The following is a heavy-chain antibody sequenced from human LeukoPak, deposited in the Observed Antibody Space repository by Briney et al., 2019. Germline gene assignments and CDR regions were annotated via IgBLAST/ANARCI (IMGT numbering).Heavy chain of an antibody. CDR1: GFTFSSYA. CDR3: AKSSIAVPGAFDI. CDR2: ISCSGGST. D-gene: IGHD6-6*01. V-gene: IGHV3-23*01. Sequence: GGSLRLSCAASGFTFSSYAMHWVRQAPGKGLEWVSAISCSGGSTHYADSVKGRFTISRDNPKNTLYLQMNSLRTEDSAVYYCAKSSIAVPGAFDIWGEGTMVSVSS. J-gene: IGHJ3*02.